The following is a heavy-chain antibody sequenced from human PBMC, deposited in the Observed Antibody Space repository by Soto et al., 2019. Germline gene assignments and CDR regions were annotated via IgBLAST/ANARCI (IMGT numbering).Heavy chain of an antibody. CDR2: IWYDGSNK. CDR1: GFTFSSYG. Sequence: GGSLRLSCAASGFTFSSYGMHWVRQAPGKGLEWVAVIWYDGSNKYYADSVKGRFTISRDNSKNTLYLQMNSLRAEDTAVYYCARDEWNGDKDYYYYGMDVWGQGTTVTVSS. CDR3: ARDEWNGDKDYYYYGMDV. V-gene: IGHV3-33*01. D-gene: IGHD4-17*01. J-gene: IGHJ6*02.